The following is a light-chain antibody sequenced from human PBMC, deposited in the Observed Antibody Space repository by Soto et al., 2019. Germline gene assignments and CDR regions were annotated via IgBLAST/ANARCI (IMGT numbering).Light chain of an antibody. Sequence: AMQLTRSPSSLSSAVEDKVVIAFLACQGISSPLAWYQRRLGNAPKLLICYASSLERGVPSRFSGSGSGTDFTLTISSLQPEDFATYYCQQCNNYPQTFGQGTRLEIK. CDR2: YAS. CDR3: QQCNNYPQT. V-gene: IGKV1D-13*01. J-gene: IGKJ5*01. CDR1: QGISSP.